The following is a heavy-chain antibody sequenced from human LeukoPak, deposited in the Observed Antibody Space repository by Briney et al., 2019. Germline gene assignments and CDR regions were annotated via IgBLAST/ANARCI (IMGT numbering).Heavy chain of an antibody. CDR3: AKVGDGYNSIDY. D-gene: IGHD5-24*01. Sequence: GTSLRLSCAASGFTFSSYAMHCVRQAPGKGLEWVAVIWYDGSNKYYADSVKGRFTISRDNSKNTLYLQMNSLRAEDTAVYYCAKVGDGYNSIDYWGQGTLLTVSS. CDR1: GFTFSSYA. V-gene: IGHV3-33*06. J-gene: IGHJ4*02. CDR2: IWYDGSNK.